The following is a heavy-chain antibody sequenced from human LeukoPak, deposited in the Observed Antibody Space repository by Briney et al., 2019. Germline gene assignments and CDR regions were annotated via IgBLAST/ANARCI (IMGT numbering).Heavy chain of an antibody. CDR1: GYTFTNYG. CDR2: ISAYNGNT. V-gene: IGHV1-18*01. D-gene: IGHD3-22*01. CDR3: ARDYYDSSGYAEYFQH. J-gene: IGHJ1*01. Sequence: ASVKVSCKASGYTFTNYGISWVRQAPGKGLEWMGWISAYNGNTNYAQKLQGRVTMTTDTSTSTAYMELRSLRSDDTAVYYCARDYYDSSGYAEYFQHWGQGTLVTVSS.